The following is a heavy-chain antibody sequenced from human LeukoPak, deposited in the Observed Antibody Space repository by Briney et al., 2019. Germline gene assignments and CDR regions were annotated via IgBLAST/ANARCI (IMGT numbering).Heavy chain of an antibody. V-gene: IGHV1-46*01. D-gene: IGHD3-22*01. CDR3: ARGSYYDSSGYYTLTTPLDY. Sequence: ASVKVSCKASGYTFTSYDMHWVRQAPGQGLEWMGIINPSGGSTSYAQKFQGRVTMTRDTSTSTVYMELSSLRSEDTAVYYCARGSYYDSSGYYTLTTPLDYWGQGTLVTVSS. CDR1: GYTFTSYD. CDR2: INPSGGST. J-gene: IGHJ4*02.